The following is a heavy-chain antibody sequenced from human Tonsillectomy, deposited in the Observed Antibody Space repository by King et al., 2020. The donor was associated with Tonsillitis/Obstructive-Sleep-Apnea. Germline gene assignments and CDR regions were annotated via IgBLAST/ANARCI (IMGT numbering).Heavy chain of an antibody. V-gene: IGHV3-23*04. CDR1: GFTFSSYA. Sequence: VQLVESGGGLVQPGWSLRLSCAASGFTFSSYARSWVRQAPGKGLEWVSALSGSGGSTYYAGSVKGRFTISRDNSKNTLYLQMNSLSAEDTAVYYCANIVATSFDYWGQGTLVTVSS. D-gene: IGHD5-12*01. J-gene: IGHJ4*02. CDR2: LSGSGGST. CDR3: ANIVATSFDY.